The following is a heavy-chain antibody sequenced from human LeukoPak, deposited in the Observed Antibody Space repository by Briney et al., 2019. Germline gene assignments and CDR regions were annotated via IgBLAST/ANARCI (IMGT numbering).Heavy chain of an antibody. J-gene: IGHJ4*02. D-gene: IGHD1-26*01. CDR2: IIHSGGT. Sequence: SSETLSLTCAVYGGSFSGYYWSWIRQPPGKGLDWIGEIIHSGGTNYNPSLKSRVTISVDTSKNQFSLNLNSINAADTAVYYCARGLGGSYYFDHWGQGTLVTVSS. CDR1: GGSFSGYY. CDR3: ARGLGGSYYFDH. V-gene: IGHV4-34*01.